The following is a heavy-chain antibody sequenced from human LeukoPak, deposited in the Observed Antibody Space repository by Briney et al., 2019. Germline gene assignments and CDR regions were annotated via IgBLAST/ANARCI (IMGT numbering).Heavy chain of an antibody. D-gene: IGHD1-14*01. CDR2: IEPDSGGT. V-gene: IGHV1-2*02. CDR3: ARARMDY. Sequence: ASVKVSCKASGYTFIGYSIYWVRQAPGQGLEWMGRIEPDSGGTAYAQKFQDRVTVTSDTSINTVYMELSSLRSEDTAVYYCARARMDYWGQGTLDTVSS. J-gene: IGHJ4*02. CDR1: GYTFIGYS.